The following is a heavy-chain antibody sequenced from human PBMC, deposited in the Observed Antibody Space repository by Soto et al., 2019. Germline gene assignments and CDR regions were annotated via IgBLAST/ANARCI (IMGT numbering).Heavy chain of an antibody. CDR1: GGSISSGGYY. CDR2: IYYSGST. D-gene: IGHD3-3*01. J-gene: IGHJ6*03. V-gene: IGHV4-31*03. CDR3: ARGVFGVVIYYYYMDV. Sequence: PSETLSLTCTVSGGSISSGGYYWSWIRQHPGKGLEWIGYIYYSGSTYYNPSLKSRVTISVDTSKNQFSLKLSSVTAADTAVYYYARGVFGVVIYYYYMDVWGKGTTVTVSS.